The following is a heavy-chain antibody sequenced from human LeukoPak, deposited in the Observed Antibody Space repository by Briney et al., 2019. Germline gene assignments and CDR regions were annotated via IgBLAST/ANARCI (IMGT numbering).Heavy chain of an antibody. V-gene: IGHV1-69*13. CDR2: IIPIFGTA. D-gene: IGHD3-10*01. Sequence: GASVKVSCKASGYTFTSNGISWVRQAPGQGLEWMGGIIPIFGTANYAQKFQGRVTITADESTSTAYMELSSLRSEDTAVYYCARAYGSGSLGFDYYYYYMDIWGKGTTVTVSS. J-gene: IGHJ6*03. CDR1: GYTFTSNG. CDR3: ARAYGSGSLGFDYYYYYMDI.